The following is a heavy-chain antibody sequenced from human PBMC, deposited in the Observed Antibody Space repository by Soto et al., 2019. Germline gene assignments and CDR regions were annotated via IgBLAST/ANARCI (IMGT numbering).Heavy chain of an antibody. Sequence: EVQLVESGGGLVKPGGSLRLSCAASGFTFSSYSMNWVRQAPGKGLEWVSSISSSSSYIYYADSVKGRFTISRDNAKNSLNLQMNSLRAEDTAVYYCARTPVVAAPRSYFDYWGQGTLVTVSS. V-gene: IGHV3-21*01. CDR1: GFTFSSYS. D-gene: IGHD2-15*01. CDR2: ISSSSSYI. J-gene: IGHJ4*02. CDR3: ARTPVVAAPRSYFDY.